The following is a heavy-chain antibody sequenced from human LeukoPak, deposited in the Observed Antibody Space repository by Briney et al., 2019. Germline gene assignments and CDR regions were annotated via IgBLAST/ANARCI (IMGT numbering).Heavy chain of an antibody. CDR2: INPNSGGT. CDR3: ARDRVVAATRSAFTYYYYYYMDV. CDR1: GYTFTGYY. D-gene: IGHD2-15*01. Sequence: ASVKVSCKASGYTFTGYYMHWVRQAPGQGLEWMGWINPNSGGTNYAQKFQGRVTMTRDTSISTAYMELSSLRSEDTAVYYCARDRVVAATRSAFTYYYYYYMDVWGKGTTVTISS. J-gene: IGHJ6*03. V-gene: IGHV1-2*02.